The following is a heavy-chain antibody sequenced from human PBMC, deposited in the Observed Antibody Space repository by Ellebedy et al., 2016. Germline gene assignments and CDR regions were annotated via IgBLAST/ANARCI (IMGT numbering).Heavy chain of an antibody. CDR3: ARDPGDYYLDF. Sequence: GESLKISCAASGFTFSSYAMQWVRQAPGKGLEWVAVISYDGRNKYYADSVKGRFTISRDNSKNTLYLQMNSLRAEDTAVYYCARDPGDYYLDFWGQGTLVTVSS. V-gene: IGHV3-30*04. D-gene: IGHD4-17*01. CDR1: GFTFSSYA. CDR2: ISYDGRNK. J-gene: IGHJ4*02.